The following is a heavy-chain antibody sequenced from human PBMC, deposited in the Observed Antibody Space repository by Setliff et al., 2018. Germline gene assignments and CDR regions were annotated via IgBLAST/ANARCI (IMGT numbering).Heavy chain of an antibody. CDR3: ARPLHIMGTSTAYAFDI. CDR2: ISGNGITI. Sequence: LSLTCTISGGFTSSFYWSWVRQAPGKGLEWISKISGNGITIYYADSVRGRFTISRDNARNSMYLQMDSLRVEDTAVYYCARPLHIMGTSTAYAFDIWGQGTMVTVSS. J-gene: IGHJ3*02. CDR1: GGFTSSFY. V-gene: IGHV3-11*04. D-gene: IGHD1-26*01.